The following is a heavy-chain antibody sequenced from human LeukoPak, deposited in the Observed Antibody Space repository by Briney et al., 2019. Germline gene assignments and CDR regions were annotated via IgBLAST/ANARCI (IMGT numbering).Heavy chain of an antibody. D-gene: IGHD6-19*01. CDR2: ISTSSSTI. Sequence: PGGSLKLSCAASGLTFSGYSMNWVRQAPGKGLEWISYISTSSSTIYYADSVKGRFTISRDNARNTLYLQMNRLRAEDTAVYYCARGVSSGWYGDRGQGTLVTVSS. CDR3: ARGVSSGWYGD. CDR1: GLTFSGYS. V-gene: IGHV3-48*01. J-gene: IGHJ4*02.